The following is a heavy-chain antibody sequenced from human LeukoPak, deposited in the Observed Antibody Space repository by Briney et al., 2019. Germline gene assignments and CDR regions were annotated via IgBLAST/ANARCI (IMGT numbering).Heavy chain of an antibody. CDR2: INHSGST. J-gene: IGHJ5*02. D-gene: IGHD2-2*01. V-gene: IGHV4-34*01. CDR1: GGSFSGYY. CDR3: ARRRYCSSTSCYNWLDP. Sequence: SETLSLTCAVYGGSFSGYYWSWIRQPPGKGLEWIGEINHSGSTNYNPSLKSRVTISVDTSKNQFSLKQSSVTAADTAVYYCARRRYCSSTSCYNWLDPWGQGTLVTVSS.